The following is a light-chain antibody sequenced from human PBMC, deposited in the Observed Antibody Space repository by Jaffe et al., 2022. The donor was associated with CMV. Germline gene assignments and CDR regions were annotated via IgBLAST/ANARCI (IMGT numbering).Light chain of an antibody. J-gene: IGLJ3*02. CDR1: SSDIGSYNY. CDR3: CSYAGTYSWM. V-gene: IGLV2-11*01. CDR2: GVN. Sequence: QSALTQPRSVSGSPRQSVTIYCTGTSSDIGSYNYVSWYQHHPGKAPKLMIYGVNKRPSGVPDRFSGSKSGNTASLTISGLQAEDEADYYCCSYAGTYSWMFGGGTKLTVL.